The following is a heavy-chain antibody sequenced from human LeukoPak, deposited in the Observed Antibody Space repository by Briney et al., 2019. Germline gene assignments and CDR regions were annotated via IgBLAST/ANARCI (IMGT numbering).Heavy chain of an antibody. J-gene: IGHJ4*02. Sequence: GASVKVSCKASGYTFTGYYMHWVRQAPGQGLEWMGRINPNSGGTNYAQKFQGRVTMTRDTSISTAYMELSRLRSDVTAVYYCARRVEAYGFDYWGQGTLVTVSS. CDR1: GYTFTGYY. CDR3: ARRVEAYGFDY. D-gene: IGHD3-10*01. CDR2: INPNSGGT. V-gene: IGHV1-2*06.